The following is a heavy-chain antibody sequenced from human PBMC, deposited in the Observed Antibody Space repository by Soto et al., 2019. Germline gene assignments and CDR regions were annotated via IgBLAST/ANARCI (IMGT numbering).Heavy chain of an antibody. J-gene: IGHJ5*02. CDR2: ISSNSAYI. CDR1: GFTFRSFT. CDR3: TRDASRDSSARGWFDP. V-gene: IGHV3-21*01. Sequence: GESLKISCAASGFTFRSFTMNWVRQAPGKGLEWVSTISSNSAYIYYTDALRGRFTISRDNAKNSLHLQMNSLRAEDTAVYYCTRDASRDSSARGWFDPWGPGTLVTVSS. D-gene: IGHD6-13*01.